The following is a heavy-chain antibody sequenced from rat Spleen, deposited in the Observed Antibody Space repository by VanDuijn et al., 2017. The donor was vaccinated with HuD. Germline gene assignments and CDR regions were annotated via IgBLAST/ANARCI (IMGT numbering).Heavy chain of an antibody. J-gene: IGHJ3*01. D-gene: IGHD1-7*01. Sequence: EVQLQESGPGLVKPSQSLSLTCSVTGYSITSNYRWNWIRNFPGNKLEWMGYISYSGSTSYNPSLKSRISITRDTSKNQFFLQLNSVTTEDTATYYCARWGLGYYGYEGGFAYWGPGTLVTVSS. CDR1: GYSITSNY. CDR2: ISYSGST. CDR3: ARWGLGYYGYEGGFAY. V-gene: IGHV3-1*01.